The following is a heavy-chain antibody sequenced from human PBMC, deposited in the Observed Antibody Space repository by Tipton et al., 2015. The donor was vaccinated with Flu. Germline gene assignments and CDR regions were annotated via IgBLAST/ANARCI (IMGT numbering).Heavy chain of an antibody. CDR1: GGSFSGYY. D-gene: IGHD6-19*01. V-gene: IGHV4-34*01. CDR3: ARREGSSGWFGMDV. J-gene: IGHJ6*02. CDR2: FNHSGST. Sequence: TLSLTCEVYGGSFSGYYWSWIRQPPRKGLEWIGDFNHSGSTNYNPSLKSRVTISVDTSKNQFSLKLSSVTAADTAVYYCARREGSSGWFGMDVWGQGTTVTVSS.